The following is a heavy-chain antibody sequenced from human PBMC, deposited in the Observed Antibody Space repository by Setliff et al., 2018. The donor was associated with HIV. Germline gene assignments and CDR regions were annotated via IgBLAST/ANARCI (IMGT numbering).Heavy chain of an antibody. J-gene: IGHJ5*02. Sequence: ASVKVSCKPSGYTFTTYGLSWVRQAPGQGPEWMGWISAYTGHTDYASRLLGRVTLTTDTSTSTAYMELRSLSSDDTAVYFCARARLQGIVTAVGPRDNCLDPWGQGTRVTVSS. D-gene: IGHD3-9*01. CDR2: ISAYTGHT. V-gene: IGHV1-18*01. CDR1: GYTFTTYG. CDR3: ARARLQGIVTAVGPRDNCLDP.